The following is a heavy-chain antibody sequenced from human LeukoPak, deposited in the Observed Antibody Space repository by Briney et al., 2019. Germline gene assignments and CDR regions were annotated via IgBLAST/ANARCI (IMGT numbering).Heavy chain of an antibody. Sequence: GGSLSLSCAASGFTFSSYDMHWVRQATGKGLEWVSAIGTAGDTYYPGSVKGRFTISRENAKNSLYLQMNSLGAEDTAVYYCARERRWGDGYNWEYYYYGMDVWGQGTTVTVSS. CDR2: IGTAGDT. V-gene: IGHV3-13*01. CDR1: GFTFSSYD. CDR3: ARERRWGDGYNWEYYYYGMDV. D-gene: IGHD5-24*01. J-gene: IGHJ6*02.